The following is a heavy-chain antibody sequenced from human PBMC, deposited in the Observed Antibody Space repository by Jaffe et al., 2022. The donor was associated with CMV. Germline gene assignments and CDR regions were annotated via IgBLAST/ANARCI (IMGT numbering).Heavy chain of an antibody. CDR2: IYYSGST. D-gene: IGHD3-22*01. Sequence: QLQLQESGPGLVKPSETLSLTCTVSGGSISSSSYYWGWIRQPPGKGLEWIGSIYYSGSTYYNPSLKSRVTISVDTSKNQFSLKLSSVTAADTAVYYCARHSVYYYDSSGYYSLDAFDIWGQGTMVTVSS. V-gene: IGHV4-39*01. J-gene: IGHJ3*02. CDR3: ARHSVYYYDSSGYYSLDAFDI. CDR1: GGSISSSSYY.